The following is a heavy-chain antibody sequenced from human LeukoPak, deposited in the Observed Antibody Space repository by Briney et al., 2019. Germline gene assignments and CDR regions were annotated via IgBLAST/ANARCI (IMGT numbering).Heavy chain of an antibody. Sequence: ASVKVSCKASGYTFTSYGISWVRRAPGQGLEWMGWISAYNGNTNCAQKLQGRVTMTTDTSTSTAYMELRSLRSDDTAVYCCARWASGYDGVYYFDYWGQGTLVTVSS. CDR3: ARWASGYDGVYYFDY. CDR1: GYTFTSYG. V-gene: IGHV1-18*01. J-gene: IGHJ4*02. D-gene: IGHD5-12*01. CDR2: ISAYNGNT.